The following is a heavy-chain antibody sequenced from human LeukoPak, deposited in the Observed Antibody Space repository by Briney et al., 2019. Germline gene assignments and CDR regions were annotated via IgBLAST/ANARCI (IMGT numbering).Heavy chain of an antibody. CDR2: INHSGST. CDR1: GGSFSGYN. V-gene: IGHV4-34*01. CDR3: ARGYQLGSYLWFDP. D-gene: IGHD2-2*01. J-gene: IGHJ5*02. Sequence: PSETLSLTCAVYGGSFSGYNWSWIRQPPGKGLEWIGEINHSGSTNYNPSLKSRVTISVDTSKNQFSLKLSSVTAADTAVYYCARGYQLGSYLWFDPWGQGTLVTVSS.